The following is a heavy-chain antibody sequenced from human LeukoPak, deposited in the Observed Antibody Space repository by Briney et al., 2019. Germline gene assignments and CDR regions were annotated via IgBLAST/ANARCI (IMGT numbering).Heavy chain of an antibody. CDR2: TSGSGGST. V-gene: IGHV3-23*01. CDR3: AKGVGTFDY. CDR1: GFTVSSYA. D-gene: IGHD2-21*02. J-gene: IGHJ4*02. Sequence: PGGSLRLSCVVSGFTVSSYAMSWVRQAPVKGLEWVSATSGSGGSTYYADSVKGLFTISRDNSKNTLYVQMNSLRAEDTAVYYCAKGVGTFDYWGQGTLVTVSS.